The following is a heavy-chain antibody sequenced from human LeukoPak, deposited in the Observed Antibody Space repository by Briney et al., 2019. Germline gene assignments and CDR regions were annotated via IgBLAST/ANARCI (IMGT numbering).Heavy chain of an antibody. CDR1: GFTFSSYW. D-gene: IGHD1-26*01. CDR3: ARTQWGLWTAYFDY. J-gene: IGHJ4*02. Sequence: GGSLTLSCAASGFTFSSYWMSWVRQPPGKGLEWVANIKQDGSEKYYVDPVKGRFTISRNNAKNSLYLQMNSLRAEDTAVYYCARTQWGLWTAYFDYWGQGTLVTVSS. CDR2: IKQDGSEK. V-gene: IGHV3-7*01.